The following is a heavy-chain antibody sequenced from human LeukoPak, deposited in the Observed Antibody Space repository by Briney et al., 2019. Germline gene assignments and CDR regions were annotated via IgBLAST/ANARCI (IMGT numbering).Heavy chain of an antibody. Sequence: ASVKVSCKASGYTFTSYGISWVRQAPGQGLEWMGWISAYNGNTNYAQKLQGRVTMTTDTSTSTAYMELRSLRSDDTAVYYCARWAPYDILTGYYPQPVDYWGQGTLVTVSS. J-gene: IGHJ4*02. CDR2: ISAYNGNT. D-gene: IGHD3-9*01. CDR1: GYTFTSYG. CDR3: ARWAPYDILTGYYPQPVDY. V-gene: IGHV1-18*01.